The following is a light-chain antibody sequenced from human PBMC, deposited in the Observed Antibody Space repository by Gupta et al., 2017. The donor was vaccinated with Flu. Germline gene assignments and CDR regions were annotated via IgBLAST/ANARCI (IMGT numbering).Light chain of an antibody. Sequence: VTITCTGTSATVATDYHASWYHQPPGQPPSILIYSTNSRPSGVPDRFSGSMFGTTAALAIXGXQVDDEXDYYCLSYEGGEFDWVFGGGTKLTVL. V-gene: IGLV1-40*01. CDR1: SATVATDYH. CDR2: STN. CDR3: LSYEGGEFDWV. J-gene: IGLJ3*02.